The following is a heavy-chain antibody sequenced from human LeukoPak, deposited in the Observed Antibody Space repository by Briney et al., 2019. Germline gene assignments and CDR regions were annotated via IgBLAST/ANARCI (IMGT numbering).Heavy chain of an antibody. CDR2: ISGSGGST. CDR1: GFTFGTNA. Sequence: GGSLRLSCAPSGFTFGTNAMGWFGKAPGRGLEWASAISGSGGSTYYADSVKGRFTISRDNSKNTLYLQMNSLRAEDTAVYYCAKGGYYDSKHYFDYWGQGTLVTVSS. V-gene: IGHV3-23*01. CDR3: AKGGYYDSKHYFDY. D-gene: IGHD3-22*01. J-gene: IGHJ4*02.